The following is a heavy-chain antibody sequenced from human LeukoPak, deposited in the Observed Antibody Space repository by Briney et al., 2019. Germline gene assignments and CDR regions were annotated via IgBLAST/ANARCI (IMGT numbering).Heavy chain of an antibody. CDR1: GFTFSKYS. CDR3: ARDLSQDFLSGYLDAFDL. D-gene: IGHD3-3*01. CDR2: IGSSSSTI. J-gene: IGHJ3*01. V-gene: IGHV3-48*01. Sequence: GGSLRLSCETSGFTFSKYSMNWVRQAPGKGLEWVSYIGSSSSTIHYADSVKGRFTFSRDNAKNSLYLQMSSLTAEDTAVYYCARDLSQDFLSGYLDAFDLWGQETMVTVSS.